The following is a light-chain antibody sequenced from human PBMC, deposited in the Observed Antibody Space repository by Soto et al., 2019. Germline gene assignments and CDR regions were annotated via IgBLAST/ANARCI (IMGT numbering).Light chain of an antibody. Sequence: QSALTQPASVSGSPGQSITISCTGTSSDVGGYNYVSWYQQHPGKAPKLMIYDVSNRPSGVSNRFSGSKSGNTASLTISGLLAGDEADYYCSSYTGSITLLDVFGTGTKLTVL. J-gene: IGLJ1*01. V-gene: IGLV2-14*01. CDR3: SSYTGSITLLDV. CDR2: DVS. CDR1: SSDVGGYNY.